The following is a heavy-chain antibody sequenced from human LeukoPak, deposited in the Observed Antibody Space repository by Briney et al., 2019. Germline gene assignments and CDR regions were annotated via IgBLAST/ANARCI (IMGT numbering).Heavy chain of an antibody. CDR1: GGSFSGYY. D-gene: IGHD2-2*01. J-gene: IGHJ3*02. CDR3: ARNIAVVPAALERDDAFDI. V-gene: IGHV4-34*01. Sequence: KPSETLSLTCAVYGGSFSGYYWSWIRQPPGKGLVWIGEINHSGSTNYNPSLKSRVTISVDTSKNQFSLKLSSVTAADTAVYYCARNIAVVPAALERDDAFDIWGQETMVTVST. CDR2: INHSGST.